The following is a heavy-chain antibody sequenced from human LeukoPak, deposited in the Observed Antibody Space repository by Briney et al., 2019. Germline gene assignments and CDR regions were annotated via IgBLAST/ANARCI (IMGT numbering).Heavy chain of an antibody. J-gene: IGHJ4*02. CDR2: VNPNSGNT. CDR1: GYTFSTYD. Sequence: GASVKVSCKASGYTFSTYDVTWVRQAPGQGLEWMGWVNPNSGNTGYAQKFRGRVTMTSDSSISSAYMELSSLTSEDTAVYYCARGVRNQLLSEYWGQGTLTTVSS. CDR3: ARGVRNQLLSEY. V-gene: IGHV1-8*01. D-gene: IGHD2-2*01.